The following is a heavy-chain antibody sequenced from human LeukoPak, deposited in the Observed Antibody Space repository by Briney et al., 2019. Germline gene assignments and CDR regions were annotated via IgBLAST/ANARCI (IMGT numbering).Heavy chain of an antibody. CDR2: ISSSGSSI. Sequence: PGGSLRLSCAASGFTFSDYYMNWLRQAPGKGLEWVSYISSSGSSIYYADSVKGRFTISRDNAKNSLYLQMNSLRAEDTAVYYCARDKHYYDSSGYYYVGGFDYWGQGTLVTVSS. D-gene: IGHD3-22*01. CDR3: ARDKHYYDSSGYYYVGGFDY. V-gene: IGHV3-11*01. CDR1: GFTFSDYY. J-gene: IGHJ4*02.